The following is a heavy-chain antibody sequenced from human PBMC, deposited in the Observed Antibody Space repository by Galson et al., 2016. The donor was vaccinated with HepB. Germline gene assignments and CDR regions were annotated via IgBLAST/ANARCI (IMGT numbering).Heavy chain of an antibody. CDR2: ISYDGSNK. V-gene: IGHV3-30-3*01. CDR1: GFTFSNYP. Sequence: SLRLSCAASGFTFSNYPMHWVRQAPGKGLEWVGLISYDGSNKYYADSVKGRFTISRDNSKNTLSLQMNSLRVEDTAVYYCAKEEGSILRFLEWLSRLDPWGQGTLVTVSS. CDR3: AKEEGSILRFLEWLSRLDP. D-gene: IGHD3-3*01. J-gene: IGHJ5*02.